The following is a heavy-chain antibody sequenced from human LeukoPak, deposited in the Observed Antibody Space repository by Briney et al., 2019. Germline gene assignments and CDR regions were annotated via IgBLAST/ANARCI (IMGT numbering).Heavy chain of an antibody. V-gene: IGHV1-18*01. CDR2: ISAYNGNT. Sequence: GASVKVSCKASGYTFNRHGISWVRQAPGQGLEWMGWISAYNGNTDYAQNLQGRVTMTTDTSASTAYMELRNLRSDDTAVYYCARDGVGLWTSLKLYYYYYYMDVWGKGTTVTVSS. D-gene: IGHD3/OR15-3a*01. J-gene: IGHJ6*03. CDR3: ARDGVGLWTSLKLYYYYYYMDV. CDR1: GYTFNRHG.